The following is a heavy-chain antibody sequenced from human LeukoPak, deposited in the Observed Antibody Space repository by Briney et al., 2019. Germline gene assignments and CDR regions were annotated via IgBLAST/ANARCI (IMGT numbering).Heavy chain of an antibody. Sequence: PSETLSLTCTVSGGSISSYYWSWIRQPPGKGLEWIGYIYYSGSTNYNPSLKSRVTISVDTSKNQFSLKLSSVTAADTAVYYCASDYDSSGYPSHFDYWGQGTLVTVSS. CDR3: ASDYDSSGYPSHFDY. J-gene: IGHJ4*02. CDR2: IYYSGST. D-gene: IGHD3-22*01. V-gene: IGHV4-59*12. CDR1: GGSISSYY.